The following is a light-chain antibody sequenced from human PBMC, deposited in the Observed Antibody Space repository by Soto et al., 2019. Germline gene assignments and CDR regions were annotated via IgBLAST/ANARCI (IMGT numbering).Light chain of an antibody. V-gene: IGLV2-14*01. J-gene: IGLJ2*01. Sequence: QSALTPPASVSGSPGQSITISCTGTSSDVGGYNYVSWYQQHPGKAPKLMIYDVSNRPSGVSNRFSGSKSGNTASLPISGLQAEDEADYYCSSYTSSSVVVFGGGTKLTVL. CDR3: SSYTSSSVVV. CDR1: SSDVGGYNY. CDR2: DVS.